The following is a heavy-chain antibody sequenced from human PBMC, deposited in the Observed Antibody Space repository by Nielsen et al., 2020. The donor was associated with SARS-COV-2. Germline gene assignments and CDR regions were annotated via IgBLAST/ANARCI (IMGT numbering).Heavy chain of an antibody. CDR2: ISAYNGNT. Sequence: ASVKVSCKASGYTFTSYGLSWVRQAPGQGLEWMGWISAYNGNTNYAQKLQGRVTMTTDTSTSTAYMELRSLRSDDTAVYYCARDRRAAAGTRYYYYYGMDVWGQGTTVTVSS. D-gene: IGHD6-13*01. CDR1: GYTFTSYG. CDR3: ARDRRAAAGTRYYYYYGMDV. J-gene: IGHJ6*02. V-gene: IGHV1-18*01.